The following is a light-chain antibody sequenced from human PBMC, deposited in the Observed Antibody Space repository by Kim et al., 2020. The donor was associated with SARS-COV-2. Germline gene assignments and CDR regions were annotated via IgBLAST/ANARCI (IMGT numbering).Light chain of an antibody. CDR1: KLGDRY. J-gene: IGLJ2*01. CDR3: QAWDSSVVV. Sequence: SGSPGQTASITCSGDKLGDRYANWSRQKPGQSPVVVIYQDGHRRSGIPERFSGSSAGNTATLTISGTQAMDEAEYYCQAWDSSVVVFGGGTQLFVL. V-gene: IGLV3-1*01. CDR2: QDG.